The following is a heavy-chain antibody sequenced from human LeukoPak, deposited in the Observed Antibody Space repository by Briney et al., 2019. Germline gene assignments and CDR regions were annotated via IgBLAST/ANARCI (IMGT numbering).Heavy chain of an antibody. CDR1: GFTFSNYW. Sequence: GGSLRLSCAASGFTFSNYWMRWVRQAPGEGLEWVANIKGDGSYKYYVDSVKGRFTISRDNAKSSLYLQMNTLRAEDTAVYYCATSSDSSGNDWGQGTLVTVSS. V-gene: IGHV3-7*03. CDR2: IKGDGSYK. D-gene: IGHD3-22*01. CDR3: ATSSDSSGND. J-gene: IGHJ4*02.